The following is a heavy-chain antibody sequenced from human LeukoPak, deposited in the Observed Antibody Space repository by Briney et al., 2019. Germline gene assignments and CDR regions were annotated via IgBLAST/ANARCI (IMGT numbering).Heavy chain of an antibody. V-gene: IGHV3-30-3*01. CDR2: ISYDGNTI. J-gene: IGHJ4*02. D-gene: IGHD4-11*01. CDR3: ARSGGLQKFDY. Sequence: PGRSLRLSCAASEFTFSNYALHWVRQAPGKGLQRVAVISYDGNTIHYADSVKGRFIISRDTSKNTLYLQMNSLRAEDTAVYYCARSGGLQKFDYWGQGTLVTVSS. CDR1: EFTFSNYA.